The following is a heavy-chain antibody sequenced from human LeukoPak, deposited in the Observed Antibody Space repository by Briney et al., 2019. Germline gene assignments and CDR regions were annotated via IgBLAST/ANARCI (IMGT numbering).Heavy chain of an antibody. D-gene: IGHD3-9*01. V-gene: IGHV1-69*13. J-gene: IGHJ3*02. CDR1: GGTFSSYA. Sequence: GASVKVSCKASGGTFSSYAISWVRQAPGQGLEWMGGIIPIFGTANYAQKFQGRVTITADESTSTAYMELSSLRSEDTAVYYCARDDYYDILTGYQGAFDIWGQGTMVTVSS. CDR2: IIPIFGTA. CDR3: ARDDYYDILTGYQGAFDI.